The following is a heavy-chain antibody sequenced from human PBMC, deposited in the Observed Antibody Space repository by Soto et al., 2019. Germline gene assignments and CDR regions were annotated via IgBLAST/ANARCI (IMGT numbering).Heavy chain of an antibody. CDR2: IIPFFKAT. Sequence: SVKGSCKASGGPFSSHAISWVRQAPGQGLEWMGGIIPFFKATNYAQKFQGRVTITADDSTSTAYMDLYSLRSEDTAVYYCARDVPLNYYDGTFSYYALDVWGQGTTVTVSS. D-gene: IGHD3-16*01. CDR3: ARDVPLNYYDGTFSYYALDV. J-gene: IGHJ6*02. CDR1: GGPFSSHA. V-gene: IGHV1-69*13.